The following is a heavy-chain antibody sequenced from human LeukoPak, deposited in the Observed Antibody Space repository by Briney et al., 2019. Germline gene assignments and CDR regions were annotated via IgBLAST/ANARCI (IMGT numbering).Heavy chain of an antibody. V-gene: IGHV1-18*01. Sequence: ASVKVSCKASGYTFTSYGISWVRQAPGQGLEWMGWISAYNGNTNYAQKLQGRVTMATDTSTSTAYMELRSLTSDDTAVYYCARDNDYVWGSYRYPGYWGQGTLVTVSS. CDR1: GYTFTSYG. CDR2: ISAYNGNT. CDR3: ARDNDYVWGSYRYPGY. D-gene: IGHD3-16*02. J-gene: IGHJ4*02.